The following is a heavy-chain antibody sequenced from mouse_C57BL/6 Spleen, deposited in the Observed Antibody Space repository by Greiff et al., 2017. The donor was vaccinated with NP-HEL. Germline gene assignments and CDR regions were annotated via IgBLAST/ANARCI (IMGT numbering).Heavy chain of an antibody. CDR1: GYAFSSSW. V-gene: IGHV1-82*01. CDR2: IYPGDGDT. Sequence: QVQLQQSGPELVKPGASVKISCKASGYAFSSSWMNWVKQRPGKGLEWIGRIYPGDGDTNYNGKFKGKATLTADKSSSTAYMQLSSLTSEDSAVYFCVDGSSSFAYWGQGTLVTVSA. CDR3: VDGSSSFAY. J-gene: IGHJ3*01. D-gene: IGHD1-1*01.